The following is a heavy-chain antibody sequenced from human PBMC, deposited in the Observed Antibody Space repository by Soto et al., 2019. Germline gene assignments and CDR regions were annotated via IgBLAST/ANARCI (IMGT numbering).Heavy chain of an antibody. V-gene: IGHV5-51*01. CDR3: AREPSDYYYGMDV. CDR1: GYSFSSYW. J-gene: IGHJ6*02. CDR2: IYPGDSEP. Sequence: PGESLKISCKGSGYSFSSYWIAWVRQMPGRGLEWMGIIYPGDSEPRYSPSFQGQVTISADKSISTAYLQWSSLKASDTAMYYCAREPSDYYYGMDVWGQGTTVTVSS. D-gene: IGHD1-1*01.